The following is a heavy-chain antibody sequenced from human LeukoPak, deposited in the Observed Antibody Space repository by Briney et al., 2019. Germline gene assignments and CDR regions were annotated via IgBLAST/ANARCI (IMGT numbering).Heavy chain of an antibody. CDR2: ISSSSSYM. J-gene: IGHJ4*02. CDR3: ARDFSGYDYNFDY. CDR1: GYTFSTYT. D-gene: IGHD5-12*01. Sequence: GGSLRLSCAASGYTFSTYTMNWVRQAPGKGLEWVSFISSSSSYMYYADSVKGRFTISRDNTKKSLYLQMNSLRAEDTAVYYCARDFSGYDYNFDYWGQGTLVTVSS. V-gene: IGHV3-21*01.